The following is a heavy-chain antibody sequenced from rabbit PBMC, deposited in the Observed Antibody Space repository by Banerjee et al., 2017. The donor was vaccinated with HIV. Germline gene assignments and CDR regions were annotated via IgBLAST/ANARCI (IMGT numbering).Heavy chain of an antibody. CDR1: GFDLSSYY. J-gene: IGHJ4*01. CDR3: ARRSDASGDFRL. D-gene: IGHD1-1*01. Sequence: QEQLEESGGDLVKPEGSLTLTCKASGFDLSSYYMCWVRQAPGKGLEWIACIYAGSSGGTYYASWAKGRFTISKTSSTTVTLQMTSLTAADTATYFCARRSDASGDFRLWGPGTLVTVS. V-gene: IGHV1S45*01. CDR2: IYAGSSGGT.